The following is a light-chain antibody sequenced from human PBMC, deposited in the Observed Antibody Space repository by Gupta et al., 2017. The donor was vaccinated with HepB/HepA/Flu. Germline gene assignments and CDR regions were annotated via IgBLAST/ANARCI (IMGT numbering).Light chain of an antibody. Sequence: DIVMTQSPDSLAVSLGERATFNCKSSQSVLYSSNNKNYLAWYQQKPGQPPKVLIYWASTRESGVPDRFSGSGSGTAFTLTISSLQAEDVAVYYCQQYYSTPYTFGQGTKLEIK. J-gene: IGKJ2*01. CDR3: QQYYSTPYT. CDR1: QSVLYSSNNKNY. V-gene: IGKV4-1*01. CDR2: WAS.